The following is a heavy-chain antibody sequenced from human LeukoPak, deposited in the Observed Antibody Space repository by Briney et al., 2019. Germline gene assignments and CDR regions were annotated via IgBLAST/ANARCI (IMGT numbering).Heavy chain of an antibody. V-gene: IGHV1-69*05. J-gene: IGHJ4*02. CDR3: ARNRVGATMTTADY. Sequence: GASVKVSCKASGGTFSSYAISWVRQAPGQGLEWMGRIIPIFGTANYAQKFQGRVTITTDESTSTAYMGLSSLRSEDTAVYYCARNRVGATMTTADYWGQGTLVTVSS. D-gene: IGHD1-26*01. CDR2: IIPIFGTA. CDR1: GGTFSSYA.